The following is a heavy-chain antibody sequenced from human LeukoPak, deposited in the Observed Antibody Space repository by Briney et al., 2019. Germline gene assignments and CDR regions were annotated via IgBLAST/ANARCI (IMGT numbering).Heavy chain of an antibody. V-gene: IGHV4-39*01. CDR1: GGSISSSSYY. J-gene: IGHJ5*02. D-gene: IGHD1-14*01. CDR2: IYYSGST. CDR3: ARRLSVIEPRAWFDP. Sequence: SETLSLTCTVSGGSISSSSYYWGWIRQPPGKGLEWIGSIYYSGSTYYNPSLKSRVTISVDTSKNQFSLKLSSVTAADTAVYYCARRLSVIEPRAWFDPWGQGTLVTVSS.